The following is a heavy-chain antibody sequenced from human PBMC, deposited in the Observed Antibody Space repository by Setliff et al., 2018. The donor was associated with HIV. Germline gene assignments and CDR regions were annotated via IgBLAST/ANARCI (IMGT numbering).Heavy chain of an antibody. CDR2: ISAYNGNT. CDR3: GREVKGANFQYFDY. Sequence: GASVKVSCKASGYTFTDYGISWVRQAPGQGLEWMGWISAYNGNTKYAQKFQGRVTMTTHTSTNTAYMELRSLRSDDTAVYYCGREVKGANFQYFDYWGQRTLVTVSS. V-gene: IGHV1-18*01. J-gene: IGHJ4*02. D-gene: IGHD3-10*01. CDR1: GYTFTDYG.